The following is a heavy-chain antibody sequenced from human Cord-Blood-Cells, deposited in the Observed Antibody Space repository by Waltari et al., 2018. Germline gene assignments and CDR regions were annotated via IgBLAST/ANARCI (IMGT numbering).Heavy chain of an antibody. D-gene: IGHD3-10*01. CDR3: ASRMVRGVINDAFDI. Sequence: QVQLVQSGAEVKKPGASVKVSCKASGYPSTSYARHWVRQAPGQRLEWMGWINAGNGNTKYSQKFQGRVTITRDTSASTAYMELSSLRSEDTAVYYCASRMVRGVINDAFDIWGQGTMVTVSS. CDR2: INAGNGNT. V-gene: IGHV1-3*01. CDR1: GYPSTSYA. J-gene: IGHJ3*02.